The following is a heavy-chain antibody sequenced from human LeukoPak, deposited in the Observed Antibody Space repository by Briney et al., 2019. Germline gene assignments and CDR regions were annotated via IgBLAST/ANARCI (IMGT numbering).Heavy chain of an antibody. V-gene: IGHV3-23*01. Sequence: GGSLRLSCAASGFTFSSYAMSWVRQAPGKGLEWVSTISGSGGSTYYADSVKGRFTISRDNSKNTLYLQMNSLRAEDTAVYYCAKAPVSSYQLLPGGYYFDYWGQGTLVTVSS. CDR2: ISGSGGST. CDR1: GFTFSSYA. CDR3: AKAPVSSYQLLPGGYYFDY. J-gene: IGHJ4*02. D-gene: IGHD2-2*01.